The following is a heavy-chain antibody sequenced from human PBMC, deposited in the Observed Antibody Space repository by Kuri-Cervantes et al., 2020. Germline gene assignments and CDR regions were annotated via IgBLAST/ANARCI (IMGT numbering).Heavy chain of an antibody. D-gene: IGHD1-1*01. Sequence: GGSLRLSCGASGFTFSNHAMSWVRQSPGKGLEWVSAISGSGDNTYYADSVKGRFTISRDNSKNTLYLQMNSLRAEDTAVYYCAKRTGPNDYWGQGTLVTVSS. CDR2: ISGSGDNT. CDR1: GFTFSNHA. CDR3: AKRTGPNDY. J-gene: IGHJ4*02. V-gene: IGHV3-23*01.